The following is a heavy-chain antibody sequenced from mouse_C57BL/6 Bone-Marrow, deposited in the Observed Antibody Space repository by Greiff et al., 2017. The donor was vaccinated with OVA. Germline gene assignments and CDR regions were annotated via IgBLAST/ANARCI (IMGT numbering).Heavy chain of an antibody. CDR1: GYTFTSYG. CDR3: ARDYYYGSSHWYFDV. D-gene: IGHD1-1*01. Sequence: QVQLKESGAELARPGASVKLSCKASGYTFTSYGISWVKQRTGQGLEWIGEIYPRSGNTYYNEKFKGKATLTADKSSSTAYMELRSLTSEDSAVYFCARDYYYGSSHWYFDVWGTGTTVTVSS. J-gene: IGHJ1*03. V-gene: IGHV1-81*01. CDR2: IYPRSGNT.